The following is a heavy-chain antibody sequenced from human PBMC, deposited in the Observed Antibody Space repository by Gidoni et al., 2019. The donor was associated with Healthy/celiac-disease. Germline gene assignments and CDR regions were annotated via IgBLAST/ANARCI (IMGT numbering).Heavy chain of an antibody. V-gene: IGHV3-23*01. Sequence: EVQLLESGGGLVQPGGSLRLSCAASGFTFSSYAMSWVRQAPGKGLEWVSAISGSGGSTYYADSVKGRFTISRDNSKNTLYLQMNSLRAEDTAVYYCAKTSRITMITRPQTDYWGQGTLVTVSS. CDR3: AKTSRITMITRPQTDY. CDR2: ISGSGGST. D-gene: IGHD3-22*01. CDR1: GFTFSSYA. J-gene: IGHJ4*02.